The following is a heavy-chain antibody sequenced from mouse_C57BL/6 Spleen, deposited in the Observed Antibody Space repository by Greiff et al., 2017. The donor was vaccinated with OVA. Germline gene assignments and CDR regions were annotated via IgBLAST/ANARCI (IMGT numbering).Heavy chain of an antibody. Sequence: VQLQQSGPELVKPGASVKLSCKASGYTFTSYDINWVKQRPGQGLEWIGWIYPRDGSTKYNEKFKGMATLTVDTSSSTAYMELHSLTSEDSAVYFCARDYGSSYEDYFDYWGQGTTLTVSS. CDR2: IYPRDGST. J-gene: IGHJ2*01. CDR1: GYTFTSYD. D-gene: IGHD1-1*01. V-gene: IGHV1-85*01. CDR3: ARDYGSSYEDYFDY.